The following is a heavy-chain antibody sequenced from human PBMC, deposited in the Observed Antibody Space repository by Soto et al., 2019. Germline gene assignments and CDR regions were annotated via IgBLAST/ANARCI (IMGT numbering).Heavy chain of an antibody. V-gene: IGHV1-24*01. CDR2: FDPEDGET. Sequence: GASVKVSCKVSGYTLTELSMHWVRQAPGKGLEWMGGFDPEDGETIYAQKFQGRVTMTEDTSTDTAYMELSSLRSEDTAVYYCATVPRYYYYYYMDVWGKGTTVTVSS. J-gene: IGHJ6*03. CDR1: GYTLTELS. CDR3: ATVPRYYYYYYMDV.